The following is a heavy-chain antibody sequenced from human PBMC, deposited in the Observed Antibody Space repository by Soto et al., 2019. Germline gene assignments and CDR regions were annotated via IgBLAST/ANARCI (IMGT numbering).Heavy chain of an antibody. CDR2: IYSGGST. CDR3: ARDLDSTSHYGMDV. V-gene: IGHV3-66*01. J-gene: IGHJ6*02. CDR1: GFTVSNNY. D-gene: IGHD3-16*01. Sequence: EVQMVESGGGLVHPGGSLRVSCAASGFTVSNNYMSWVRQAPGKGLEWVSVIYSGGSTYYADSVKGRFTISRDNSKNTLYLQMNSLRAEDTGVYYCARDLDSTSHYGMDVWGQGTMVTVSS.